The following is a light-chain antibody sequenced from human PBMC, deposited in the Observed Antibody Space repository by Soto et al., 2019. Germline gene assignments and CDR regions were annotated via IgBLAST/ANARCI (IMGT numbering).Light chain of an antibody. J-gene: IGKJ4*01. Sequence: DIQMTQSPSSLSASVGDIVTITCRASQSISSYLNWYQQKPGKAPKLLIHTASTLHGGVPSRFSGSGSGTDFTLTITSLQAEDFATYYCQQTRSYPSTFGGGTKVDI. CDR3: QQTRSYPST. V-gene: IGKV1-39*01. CDR2: TAS. CDR1: QSISSY.